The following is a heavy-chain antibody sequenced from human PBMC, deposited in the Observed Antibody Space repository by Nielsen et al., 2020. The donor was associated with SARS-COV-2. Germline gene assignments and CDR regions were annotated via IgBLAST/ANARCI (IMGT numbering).Heavy chain of an antibody. CDR3: ARRVRGGYGMDV. CDR2: ISSSSSYI. CDR1: GFTFSSYS. D-gene: IGHD3-10*01. J-gene: IGHJ6*02. Sequence: GESLKISCAASGFTFSSYSMNWVRQAPGKGLEWVSSISSSSSYIYYADSVKGRFTISRDNAKNSLYLQMNSLRAEDTAVYYCARRVRGGYGMDVWGQGTTVTVSS. V-gene: IGHV3-21*01.